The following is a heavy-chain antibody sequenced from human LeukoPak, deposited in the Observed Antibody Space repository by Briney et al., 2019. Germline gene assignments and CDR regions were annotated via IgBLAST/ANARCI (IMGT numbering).Heavy chain of an antibody. CDR3: ARCGWWELLFDY. D-gene: IGHD1-26*01. CDR1: GGSISSSSYY. V-gene: IGHV4-39*07. Sequence: PSETLSLTCTVSGGSISSSSYYWGWIRQPPGKGLEWIGSIYYSGSTYYNPSLKSRVTISVDTSKNQFSLKLSSVTAADTAVYYCARCGWWELLFDYWGQGTLVTVSS. CDR2: IYYSGST. J-gene: IGHJ4*02.